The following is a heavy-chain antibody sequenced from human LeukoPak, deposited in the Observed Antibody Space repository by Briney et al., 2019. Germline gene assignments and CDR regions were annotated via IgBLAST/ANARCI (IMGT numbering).Heavy chain of an antibody. CDR3: ARDRYSYGPHFDY. V-gene: IGHV4-30-4*01. J-gene: IGHJ4*02. CDR1: GGSISSGGSY. Sequence: SETLSLTCTVSGGSISSGGSYWSWIRQPPGKGLEWIGYISYSGGTYSNPSLKSRVTISVDTSKNQFSLKLSSVTAADTAVYYCARDRYSYGPHFDYWGQGTLDTVSS. CDR2: ISYSGGT. D-gene: IGHD5-18*01.